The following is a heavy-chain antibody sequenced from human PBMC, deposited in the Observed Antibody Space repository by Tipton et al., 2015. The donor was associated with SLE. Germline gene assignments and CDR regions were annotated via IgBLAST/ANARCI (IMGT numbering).Heavy chain of an antibody. J-gene: IGHJ3*02. CDR3: ARDRDIVLEPVPIPPAFDI. CDR2: ISYSGAT. D-gene: IGHD2-8*02. CDR1: GGSITTRSYY. Sequence: TLSLTCIVPGGSITTRSYYWGWIRQPPGKGLEWIASISYSGATYYNPSLKSRVIISLDTSRNHFSLKLTSVTAADTAVYFCARDRDIVLEPVPIPPAFDIWGQGTTVTVSS. V-gene: IGHV4-39*07.